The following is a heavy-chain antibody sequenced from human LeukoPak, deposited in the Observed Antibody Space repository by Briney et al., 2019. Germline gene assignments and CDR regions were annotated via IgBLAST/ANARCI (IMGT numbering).Heavy chain of an antibody. D-gene: IGHD6-19*01. CDR1: GFTFSSYA. J-gene: IGHJ4*02. CDR2: ISYDGSNK. V-gene: IGHV3-30-3*01. Sequence: GGSLRLSCAASGFTFSSYAMHWVRQAPGKGLEWVAVISYDGSNKYYADSVKGRFTISRDNSKNTLYLQMNSLRAEDTAVYYCARDWAHSSGWADFDYWGQRTLVTVSS. CDR3: ARDWAHSSGWADFDY.